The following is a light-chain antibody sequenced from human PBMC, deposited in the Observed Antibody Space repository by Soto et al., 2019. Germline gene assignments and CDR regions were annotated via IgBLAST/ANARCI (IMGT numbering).Light chain of an antibody. CDR1: QGISSY. V-gene: IGKV1-9*01. CDR3: QQLNSYPLT. CDR2: AAS. Sequence: DIQMTQSPSTLSASVGDRVTITFRASQGISSYLAWYQQKPGKAPKLLIYAASTLQSGVPSRFSGSGSGTEFTLTISSLQPEDFATYYCQQLNSYPLTFGGGTKVDIK. J-gene: IGKJ4*01.